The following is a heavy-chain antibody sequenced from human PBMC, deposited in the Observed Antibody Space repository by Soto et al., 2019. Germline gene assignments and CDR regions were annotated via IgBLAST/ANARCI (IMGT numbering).Heavy chain of an antibody. V-gene: IGHV4-39*01. CDR3: ARMYDFWSGYYFDS. D-gene: IGHD3-3*01. Sequence: SETLSLTCTVSGGSISSNIYYWGWIRQPPGKGLEWIGNIHYTGTTYYNPSLKSRVTISFDPSKNQFSLKLRSVTAADTALYYCARMYDFWSGYYFDSWGQGTLVTVSS. J-gene: IGHJ4*02. CDR1: GGSISSNIYY. CDR2: IHYTGTT.